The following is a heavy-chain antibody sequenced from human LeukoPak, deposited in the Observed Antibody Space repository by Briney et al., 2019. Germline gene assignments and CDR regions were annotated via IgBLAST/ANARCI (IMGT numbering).Heavy chain of an antibody. CDR2: ISWNSGSI. Sequence: PGRSLRLSCAASGFTFDDYAMHWVRQAPGKGLEWVSGISWNSGSIGYADSVKGRFTISRDNAKNSLYLQMNSLRAEDMALYYCAKGAAGYYYYYMDVWGKGTTVTISS. CDR3: AKGAAGYYYYYMDV. J-gene: IGHJ6*03. D-gene: IGHD6-13*01. CDR1: GFTFDDYA. V-gene: IGHV3-9*03.